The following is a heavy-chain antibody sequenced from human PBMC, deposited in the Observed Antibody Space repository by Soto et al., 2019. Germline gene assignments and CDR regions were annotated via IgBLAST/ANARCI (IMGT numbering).Heavy chain of an antibody. CDR1: SGSISSGGYF. Sequence: QVQLQESGPGLVKPSQTLSLTCTVSSGSISSGGYFWSWIRQPPGKGLEWIGNIFYSGTTYYNPSIKSRVTISVDTSKNQFSLKLSSVTAADTAVYFCARGVLYWGQGTLVTVSS. CDR2: IFYSGTT. CDR3: ARGVLY. V-gene: IGHV4-31*03. J-gene: IGHJ4*02. D-gene: IGHD1-1*01.